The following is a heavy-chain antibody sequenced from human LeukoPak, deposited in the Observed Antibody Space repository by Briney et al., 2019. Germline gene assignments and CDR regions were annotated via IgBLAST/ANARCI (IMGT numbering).Heavy chain of an antibody. Sequence: PGGSLRLSCAASGFTFSHYAMSWVRQAPGKGLEWISGISGSGDSADYAASVKGRFTISRDNSKYTLYLQMNSLRAEDTAVYYCANLDDFWSRQRGAFDIWGQGTMVTVSS. CDR1: GFTFSHYA. V-gene: IGHV3-23*01. CDR3: ANLDDFWSRQRGAFDI. D-gene: IGHD3-3*01. CDR2: ISGSGDSA. J-gene: IGHJ3*02.